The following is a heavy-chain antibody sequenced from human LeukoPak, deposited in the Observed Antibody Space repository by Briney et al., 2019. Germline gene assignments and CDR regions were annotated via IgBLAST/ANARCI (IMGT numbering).Heavy chain of an antibody. CDR1: GFTFDDHG. V-gene: IGHV3-20*04. Sequence: GGSLRLSCAASGFTFDDHGMSWVRQAPGKGLEWVSGIKWDGGRTGYADSVKGRFTISRDNAKNSLYLQMNSLRAEDTGVYYCAREQPYYYDSSGTALMAEIKYYFDYWGQGTLVTVSS. D-gene: IGHD3-22*01. J-gene: IGHJ4*02. CDR3: AREQPYYYDSSGTALMAEIKYYFDY. CDR2: IKWDGGRT.